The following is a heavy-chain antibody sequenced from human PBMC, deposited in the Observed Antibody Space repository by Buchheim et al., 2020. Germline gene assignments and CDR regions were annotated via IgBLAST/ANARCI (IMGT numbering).Heavy chain of an antibody. V-gene: IGHV4-39*01. CDR1: GGSISSGSYY. D-gene: IGHD6-13*01. J-gene: IGHJ2*01. CDR2: IYYSGNT. CDR3: ARYCRQQNYWYFDL. Sequence: QLQLQESGPGLVRPSETLSLTCSVSGGSISSGSYYWGWIRQPPGKGLEWIGSIYYSGNTYYNPSLKSRLTIDVDPSKNQFSLKLNSITAADTAVYFCARYCRQQNYWYFDLWGRGTL.